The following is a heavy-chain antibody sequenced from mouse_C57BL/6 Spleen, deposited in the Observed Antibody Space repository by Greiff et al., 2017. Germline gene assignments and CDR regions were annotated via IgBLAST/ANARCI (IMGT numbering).Heavy chain of an antibody. J-gene: IGHJ4*01. CDR2: ISSGGDYI. CDR1: GFTFSSYA. V-gene: IGHV5-9-1*02. CDR3: TRGITTVVATGGAMDY. Sequence: EVQLVESGEGLVKPGGSLKLSCAASGFTFSSYAMSWVRQTTEKRLEWVAYISSGGDYIYYADKIKGRYTISRDNAKNTLYMQIINLKSEYTAMYYCTRGITTVVATGGAMDYWGQGTSVTVSS. D-gene: IGHD1-1*01.